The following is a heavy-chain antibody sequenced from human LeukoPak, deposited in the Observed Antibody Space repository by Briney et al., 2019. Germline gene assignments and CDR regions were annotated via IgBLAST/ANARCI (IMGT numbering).Heavy chain of an antibody. Sequence: SQTLSLTCAISGDSVARNSVAWNWIRQSPSRGLEWLGKTYYRSEWYNDYAVSVKTRITINPDTSKNQFSLQLNSVTPEDSAVYYCARGYNYAMDVWGQGTTVTVSS. CDR3: ARGYNYAMDV. CDR2: TYYRSEWYN. V-gene: IGHV6-1*01. J-gene: IGHJ6*02. CDR1: GDSVARNSVA.